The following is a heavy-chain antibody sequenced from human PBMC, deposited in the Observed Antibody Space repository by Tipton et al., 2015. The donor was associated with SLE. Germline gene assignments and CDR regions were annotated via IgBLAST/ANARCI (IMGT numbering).Heavy chain of an antibody. V-gene: IGHV3-11*01. Sequence: GSLRLSCAASGFTFSDYYMSWIRQAPGKGLEWVSYISSSGSTYYADSVKGRFTISRDNSKNTLYLQMNSLRAEDTAVYYCAKDREYYYDSSGYIDAFDIWGQGTMVTVSS. CDR1: GFTFSDYY. CDR2: ISSSGST. D-gene: IGHD3-22*01. J-gene: IGHJ3*02. CDR3: AKDREYYYDSSGYIDAFDI.